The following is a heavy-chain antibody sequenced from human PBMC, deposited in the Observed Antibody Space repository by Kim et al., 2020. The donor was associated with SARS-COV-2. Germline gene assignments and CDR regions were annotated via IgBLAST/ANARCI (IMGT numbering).Heavy chain of an antibody. CDR3: AREAALSGRNYYGMDV. J-gene: IGHJ6*02. V-gene: IGHV4-39*07. D-gene: IGHD1-26*01. Sequence: SLKSRVTISVDTSKNQFSLKLSSVTAADTAVYYCAREAALSGRNYYGMDVWGQGTTVTVSS.